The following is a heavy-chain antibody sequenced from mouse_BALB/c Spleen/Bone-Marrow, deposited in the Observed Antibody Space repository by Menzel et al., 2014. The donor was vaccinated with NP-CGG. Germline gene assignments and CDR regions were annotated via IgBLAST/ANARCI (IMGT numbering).Heavy chain of an antibody. Sequence: DVKLQESGGGLVKPGGSLKLSCAASGFAFSSYDMSWVRQTPEKRLEWAAYISNGGGSTYYPDTVKGRFTISRDNAKNTLYLQMSSLKSEDTAMYYCTRHELGLFDYWGQGTTLTVSS. CDR1: GFAFSSYD. CDR3: TRHELGLFDY. V-gene: IGHV5-12-1*01. J-gene: IGHJ2*01. CDR2: ISNGGGST. D-gene: IGHD4-1*01.